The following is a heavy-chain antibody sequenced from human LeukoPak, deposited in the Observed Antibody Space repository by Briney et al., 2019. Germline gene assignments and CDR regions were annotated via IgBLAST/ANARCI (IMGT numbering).Heavy chain of an antibody. D-gene: IGHD3-10*01. CDR1: GFTFSSYW. J-gene: IGHJ3*02. Sequence: GGSLRHSCAASGFTFSSYWMHWVRQAPGKGLVWVSRINSDGSSTSYADSVKGRFAISRDNAKNTLYLQMNSLRAEDMAVYYCARDVYYGSGSYSNDAFDIWGQGTMVTVSS. CDR3: ARDVYYGSGSYSNDAFDI. V-gene: IGHV3-74*01. CDR2: INSDGSST.